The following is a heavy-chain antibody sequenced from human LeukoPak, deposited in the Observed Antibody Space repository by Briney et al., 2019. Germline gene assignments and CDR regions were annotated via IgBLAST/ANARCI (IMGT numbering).Heavy chain of an antibody. CDR2: ISSSSSYI. J-gene: IGHJ5*02. CDR1: GFTFSSYS. Sequence: GWSLRLSCAASGFTFSSYSMNLVRQAPGKGLEWVSSISSSSSYIYYADSVKGRFTISRDNAKNSLYLQMNSLRAEDTAVYYCARDLYSRASRFDPWGQGTLVTVSS. V-gene: IGHV3-21*01. CDR3: ARDLYSRASRFDP. D-gene: IGHD6-13*01.